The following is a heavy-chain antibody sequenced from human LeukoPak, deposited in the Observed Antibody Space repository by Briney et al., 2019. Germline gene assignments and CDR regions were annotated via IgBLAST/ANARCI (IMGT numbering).Heavy chain of an antibody. CDR3: ARDPPAVSINTYA. Sequence: GGTLRLSCAASGFTVGNNYMNWARQAPGKGLEWVSLIFSHGETSYADSVKGRFTISRDNSKNTLYLQMNGVRVEDTAVYYCARDPPAVSINTYAWGQGTLVTVSS. V-gene: IGHV3-66*01. J-gene: IGHJ4*02. CDR2: IFSHGET. D-gene: IGHD2-8*01. CDR1: GFTVGNNY.